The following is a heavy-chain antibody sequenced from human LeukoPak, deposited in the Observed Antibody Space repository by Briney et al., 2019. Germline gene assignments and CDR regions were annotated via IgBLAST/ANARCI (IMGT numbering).Heavy chain of an antibody. J-gene: IGHJ4*02. Sequence: SETLSLTCAVYGGSLSGYYWSWIRQPPGKGLQWIGEINHSGSIKNNASLKSRVTISIDTSKNQFSPKLSSVTAADTAVYYCARGLSRLPPGGYWGQGTLVTVSS. CDR1: GGSLSGYY. CDR2: INHSGSI. CDR3: ARGLSRLPPGGY. D-gene: IGHD2-15*01. V-gene: IGHV4-34*01.